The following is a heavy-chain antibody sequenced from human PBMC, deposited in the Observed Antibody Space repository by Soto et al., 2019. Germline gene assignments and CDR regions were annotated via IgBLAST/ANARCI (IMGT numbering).Heavy chain of an antibody. CDR2: ISYDGTDK. CDR3: VKERYAQLWLEDYGMDV. V-gene: IGHV3-30*18. D-gene: IGHD5-18*01. Sequence: GGSLRLSCAASGFTFSSYGIHWVRQAPGKGLEWVALISYDGTDKYYADSVKGRFTISRDNSKNTLYLQMSSLGPEDTAVYYCVKERYAQLWLEDYGMDVWGQGTTVTV. J-gene: IGHJ6*02. CDR1: GFTFSSYG.